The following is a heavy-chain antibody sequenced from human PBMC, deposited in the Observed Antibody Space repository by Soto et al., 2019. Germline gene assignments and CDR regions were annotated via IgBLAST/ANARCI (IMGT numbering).Heavy chain of an antibody. Sequence: ASVTVSCKASGYTFTSYGISLVRQAPGQGLEWMGWISAYNGNTNYAQKLQGRVTMTTDTSTSTAYMELRSLRSDDTAVYYCARGSSSTGSGSYHWFDPWGQGTLVTVSS. V-gene: IGHV1-18*01. CDR1: GYTFTSYG. D-gene: IGHD3-10*01. CDR2: ISAYNGNT. CDR3: ARGSSSTGSGSYHWFDP. J-gene: IGHJ5*02.